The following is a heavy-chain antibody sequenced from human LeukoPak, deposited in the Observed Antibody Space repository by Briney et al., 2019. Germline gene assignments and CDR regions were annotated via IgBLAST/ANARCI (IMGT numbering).Heavy chain of an antibody. D-gene: IGHD5-24*01. V-gene: IGHV3-33*01. J-gene: IGHJ4*02. CDR1: GFTFSSYG. CDR3: AREVESADGDGYNSLDY. CDR2: IWYDGSNK. Sequence: QAGGSLRLSCAASGFTFSSYGMHWVRQAPGKGLEWVAVIWYDGSNKYYADSVKGRFTISRDNSKNTLYLQMNSLRAEDTAVYYCAREVESADGDGYNSLDYWGQGTLVTVSS.